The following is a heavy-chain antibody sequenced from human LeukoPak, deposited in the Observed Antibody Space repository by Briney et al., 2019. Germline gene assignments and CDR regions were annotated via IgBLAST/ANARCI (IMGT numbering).Heavy chain of an antibody. J-gene: IGHJ4*02. CDR3: ARESYWGSSAKGSDY. Sequence: QTGGSLRLSCAASGFIFTDYSINWVRQAPGKGLEWISYIDKTSSNIYYADSVKGRFTISRDNAKNSLYLQMNSLRAEDTAVYYCARESYWGSSAKGSDYWGQGTLVTVSS. V-gene: IGHV3-48*01. CDR1: GFIFTDYS. CDR2: IDKTSSNI. D-gene: IGHD7-27*01.